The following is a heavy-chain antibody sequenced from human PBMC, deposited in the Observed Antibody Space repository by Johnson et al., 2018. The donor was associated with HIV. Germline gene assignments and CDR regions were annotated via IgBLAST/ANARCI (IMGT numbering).Heavy chain of an antibody. CDR3: AREVYYDSSGYYVDAFDI. D-gene: IGHD3-22*01. Sequence: VQLVESGGGVVRPGGSLRLSCAASGFTFDDYGMSWVRQAPGKGLEWVANIKQDGSEKYYVDSVKGRFTISRDNAKNSLYLQMNSLRAEDTAVYYCAREVYYDSSGYYVDAFDIWGQGTMVTVSS. CDR2: IKQDGSEK. V-gene: IGHV3-7*01. J-gene: IGHJ3*02. CDR1: GFTFDDYG.